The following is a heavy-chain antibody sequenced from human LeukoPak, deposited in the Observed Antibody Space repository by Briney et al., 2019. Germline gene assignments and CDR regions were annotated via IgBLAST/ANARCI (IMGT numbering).Heavy chain of an antibody. CDR1: GGSISSSSYY. V-gene: IGHV4-39*01. CDR2: IYYSRST. Sequence: AETLSLTCTVSGGSISSSSYYWAWLRQAPGTGREWIGSIYYSRSTYDNPSLKRRVTISVETSKNQFSLKLSSVTAADTAVYYCSISSGWYEPFDYWGQGTLVTVSS. J-gene: IGHJ4*02. D-gene: IGHD6-19*01. CDR3: SISSGWYEPFDY.